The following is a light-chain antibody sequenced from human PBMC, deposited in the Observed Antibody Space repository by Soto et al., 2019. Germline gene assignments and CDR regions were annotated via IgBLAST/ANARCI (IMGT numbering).Light chain of an antibody. CDR3: QHYHNWPPWT. CDR2: GAS. CDR1: QSITSN. V-gene: IGKV3-15*01. Sequence: IVMTQSPATLSVSPGERATLSCRASQSITSNLAWYQQKPGQAPRLVIYGASTRATGIPARFTGSGSGTDFTLTISSLQSEDFAVYYCQHYHNWPPWTFGQGTKVEIK. J-gene: IGKJ1*01.